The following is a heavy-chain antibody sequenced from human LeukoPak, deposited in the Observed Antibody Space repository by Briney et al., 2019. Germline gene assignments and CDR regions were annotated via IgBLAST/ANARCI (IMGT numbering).Heavy chain of an antibody. V-gene: IGHV1-2*02. J-gene: IGHJ4*02. CDR2: INPNTGGT. CDR3: ARVGGYYDSRTFDY. CDR1: GYTFTGYY. Sequence: ASMKVSCKTSGYTFTGYYVHWLRQAPGQGPEWMGWINPNTGGTNYAQKFLGRVTMTRDTSISTAYMELSRLRSDDTAVYYCARVGGYYDSRTFDYWGQGTLVTVSS. D-gene: IGHD3-22*01.